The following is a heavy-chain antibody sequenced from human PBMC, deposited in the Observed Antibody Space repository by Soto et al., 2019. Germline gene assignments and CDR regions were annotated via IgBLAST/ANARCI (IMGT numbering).Heavy chain of an antibody. CDR2: IYYSGST. D-gene: IGHD2-2*01. CDR1: GGSISSSSYY. J-gene: IGHJ1*01. CDR3: ARTVVPAAKYFKH. V-gene: IGHV4-39*01. Sequence: SETLSLTCTVSGGSISSSSYYWGWIRQPPGKGLEWIGSIYYSGSTYYNPSLKSRVTISVDTSKNQFSLKLSSVTAADTAVYYCARTVVPAAKYFKHWGQGTLVTVSS.